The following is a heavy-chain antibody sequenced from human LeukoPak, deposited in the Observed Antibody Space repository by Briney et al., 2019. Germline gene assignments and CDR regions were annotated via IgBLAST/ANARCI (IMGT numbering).Heavy chain of an antibody. CDR3: ARHVVRVVVRDAISGDYYYYYMDV. J-gene: IGHJ6*03. Sequence: PGGSLELSGQGSGFRFTSYWIGWVGQVPGKGLDGMGIIYPGDSDTRYSPSFQGQVPLSDDKSISTAYLQWSSLKTSDTAMYYCARHVVRVVVRDAISGDYYYYYMDVWGKGTTVTVSS. CDR2: IYPGDSDT. V-gene: IGHV5-51*01. D-gene: IGHD2-2*02. CDR1: GFRFTSYW.